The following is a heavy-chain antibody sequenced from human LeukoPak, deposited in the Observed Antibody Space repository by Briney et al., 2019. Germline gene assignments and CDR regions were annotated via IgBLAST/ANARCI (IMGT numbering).Heavy chain of an antibody. J-gene: IGHJ4*02. D-gene: IGHD3-22*01. CDR1: GGTFSSYA. CDR3: ARDMVDSSGYYPFDY. V-gene: IGHV1-69*05. CDR2: IIPIFGTA. Sequence: SVKVSCKASGGTFSSYAISWVRQAPGQGLEWMGRIIPIFGTANYAQKFQGRVTITTDESTSTAYLELSSLRSEDTAVYYCARDMVDSSGYYPFDYWGQGTLVTVSS.